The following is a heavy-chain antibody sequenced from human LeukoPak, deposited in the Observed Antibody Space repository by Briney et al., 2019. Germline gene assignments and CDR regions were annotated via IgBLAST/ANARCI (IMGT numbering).Heavy chain of an antibody. CDR1: GFSVSTNY. D-gene: IGHD3-9*01. J-gene: IGHJ4*02. Sequence: TGGSLRLSCAASGFSVSTNYMSWVRQAPGKGLEWVSVIYSSGSTDYADSVKGRFTISRDTSENTVYLQMNSLRADDTAVYYCARRQDDSPLGYWGQGTLVTVSS. CDR3: ARRQDDSPLGY. CDR2: IYSSGST. V-gene: IGHV3-53*01.